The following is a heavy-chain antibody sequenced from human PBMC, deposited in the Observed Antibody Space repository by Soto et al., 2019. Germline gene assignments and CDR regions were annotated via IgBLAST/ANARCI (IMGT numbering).Heavy chain of an antibody. J-gene: IGHJ4*02. CDR1: GGTFSSYA. D-gene: IGHD6-13*01. CDR2: IIPIFGTA. Sequence: GASVKVSCKASGGTFSSYAISWVRQAPGQGLEWMGGIIPIFGTANYAQKFQGRVTITADESTSTAYTELSSLRSEDTAVYYCARTSSIAAAGDYWGQGTLVTVSS. V-gene: IGHV1-69*13. CDR3: ARTSSIAAAGDY.